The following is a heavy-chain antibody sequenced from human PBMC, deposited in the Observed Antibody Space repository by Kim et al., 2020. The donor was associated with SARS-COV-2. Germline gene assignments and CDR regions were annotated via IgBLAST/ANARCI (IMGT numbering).Heavy chain of an antibody. J-gene: IGHJ4*02. D-gene: IGHD6-13*01. V-gene: IGHV3-21*01. CDR3: ASFSTYAAASRGH. CDR2: VSGRGGII. Sequence: GGSLRLSCAASGFIFSTYSMNWVRQAPGKGLEWVASVSGRGGIIYYADSVKGRFIISRDNARNSLVLQMNTLRADDTAVYYCASFSTYAAASRGHWGQGTLVTVSS. CDR1: GFIFSTYS.